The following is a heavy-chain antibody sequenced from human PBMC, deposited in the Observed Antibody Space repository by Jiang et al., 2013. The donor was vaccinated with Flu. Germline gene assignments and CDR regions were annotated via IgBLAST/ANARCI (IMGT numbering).Heavy chain of an antibody. V-gene: IGHV1-2*02. D-gene: IGHD6-19*01. CDR2: INPDSSAT. CDR3: ARGGAAYTSAFDS. J-gene: IGHJ4*02. CDR1: GYTFTGFY. Sequence: AEVKKPGASVKVSCQSSGYTFTGFYIHWVRQAPGQGLEWMGWINPDSSATNYAQKFQGRVSMTRDTSTNTAYMDVRGLRFDDTAVYYCARGGAAYTSAFDSWGQGTLVTVSS.